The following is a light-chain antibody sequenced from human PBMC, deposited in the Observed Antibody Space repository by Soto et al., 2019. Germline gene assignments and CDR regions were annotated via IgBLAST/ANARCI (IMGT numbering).Light chain of an antibody. J-gene: IGLJ2*01. CDR1: STNVGVNP. V-gene: IGLV1-44*01. Sequence: QSVLTQPPSTSGTPGQRVTISCSGSSTNVGVNPVNWYQQFPGTAPRLLIYTNDQRPSGVPGRFSGSKSGTTASLDISGLQSDDEDDYYCAAWDDSLYGLVFGGGTQLTVL. CDR3: AAWDDSLYGLV. CDR2: TND.